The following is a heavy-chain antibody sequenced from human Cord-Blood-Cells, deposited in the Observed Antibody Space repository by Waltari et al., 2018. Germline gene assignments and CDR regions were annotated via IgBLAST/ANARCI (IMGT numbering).Heavy chain of an antibody. V-gene: IGHV4-4*07. CDR3: ARERGYSSSWYFDY. CDR2: IYTSGST. Sequence: QVQLQESGPGLVKPSETQSLTCTVSGGSISSYYWSWIRQPAGKGLEWIGRIYTSGSTNYNPALKSRVTMSVDTSKNQFSLKLSSVTAADTAVYYCARERGYSSSWYFDYWGQGTLVTVSS. CDR1: GGSISSYY. J-gene: IGHJ4*02. D-gene: IGHD6-13*01.